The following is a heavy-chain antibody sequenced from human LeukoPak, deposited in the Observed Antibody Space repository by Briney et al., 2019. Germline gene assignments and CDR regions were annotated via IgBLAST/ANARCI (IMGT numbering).Heavy chain of an antibody. J-gene: IGHJ4*02. CDR2: INTDGSTT. D-gene: IGHD3-10*01. CDR1: KFTFNRYW. Sequence: GGSLRLSCAASKFTFNRYWMHWVRQAPGKGLVWVSRINTDGSTTSYADSVKGRFTISRDNAKNTLYLQMNSLRAEDTAVYYCAKDRENYYGSGDLNYWGQGALVTVSS. CDR3: AKDRENYYGSGDLNY. V-gene: IGHV3-74*01.